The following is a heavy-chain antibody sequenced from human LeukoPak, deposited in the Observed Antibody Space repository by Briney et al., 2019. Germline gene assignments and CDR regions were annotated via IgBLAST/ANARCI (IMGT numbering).Heavy chain of an antibody. J-gene: IGHJ4*02. V-gene: IGHV3-9*01. CDR3: ARDSSHYLGSSDY. D-gene: IGHD6-6*01. CDR1: GFTFDDYA. CDR2: ISWNSDSI. Sequence: PGRSLRLSCAASGFTFDDYAMHWVRQAPGKGLEWVSGISWNSDSIGYADSVKGRFTISRDNAKNSLYLQMNSLRAEDTAIYYCARDSSHYLGSSDYWGQGTLVTVSS.